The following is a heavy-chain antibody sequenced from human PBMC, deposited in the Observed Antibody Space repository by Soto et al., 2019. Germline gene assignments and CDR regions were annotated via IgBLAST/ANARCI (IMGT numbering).Heavy chain of an antibody. Sequence: QVQLVESGGGVVQPGRSLRLSCAASGFTFSSYAMHWVRQAPGKGLEWVAVISNDGSNKYYADSVKSRFTISRDNSKNTLYLQMNSLRAEDTAVYYCAIGPRIEAAGTDYWGQGTLVTVSS. CDR1: GFTFSSYA. D-gene: IGHD6-13*01. V-gene: IGHV3-30-3*01. CDR3: AIGPRIEAAGTDY. J-gene: IGHJ4*02. CDR2: ISNDGSNK.